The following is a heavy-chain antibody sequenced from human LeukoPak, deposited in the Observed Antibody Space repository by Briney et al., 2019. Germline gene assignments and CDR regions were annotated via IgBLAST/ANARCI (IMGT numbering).Heavy chain of an antibody. CDR1: GGSASSGSYY. CDR2: IYYSGST. CDR3: ARGVPKNYYYGMDV. J-gene: IGHJ6*04. V-gene: IGHV4-61*01. Sequence: PSETLSLTCTVSGGSASSGSYYWSWIRQPPGKGLEWIGYIYYSGSTNYNPSLKSRVTISVDTSKNQFTLKLSSVTAADTAVYYCARGVPKNYYYGMDVWGKGTTVTVSS.